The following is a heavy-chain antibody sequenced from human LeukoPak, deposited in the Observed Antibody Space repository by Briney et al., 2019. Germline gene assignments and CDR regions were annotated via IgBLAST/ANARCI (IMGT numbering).Heavy chain of an antibody. CDR3: ARLEYYYVSGNYYKLFDY. D-gene: IGHD3-10*01. V-gene: IGHV3-48*02. CDR1: GFAFRSYA. J-gene: IGHJ4*02. Sequence: GGSLRPSCAASGFAFRSYALSWVRQAPGKGLEWASDISSSGSTIYFADSVKGRFTISRDNAKNSLYLQMNSLRDEDTAVYYCARLEYYYVSGNYYKLFDYWGQGTLVTVCS. CDR2: ISSSGSTI.